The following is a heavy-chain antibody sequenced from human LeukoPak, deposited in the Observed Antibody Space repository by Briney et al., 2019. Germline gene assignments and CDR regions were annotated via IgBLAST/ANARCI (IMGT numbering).Heavy chain of an antibody. V-gene: IGHV4-59*01. CDR2: IYYSGST. CDR1: GGSISSYY. J-gene: IGHJ3*02. D-gene: IGHD3-3*02. Sequence: SETLSLTCTVSGGSISSYYWSWIRQPPGKGLEWTGYIYYSGSTNYNPSLKSRVTISVDTSKNQFSLKLSSVTAADTAVYYCARGGGIRSAFDIWGQGTMVTVSS. CDR3: ARGGGIRSAFDI.